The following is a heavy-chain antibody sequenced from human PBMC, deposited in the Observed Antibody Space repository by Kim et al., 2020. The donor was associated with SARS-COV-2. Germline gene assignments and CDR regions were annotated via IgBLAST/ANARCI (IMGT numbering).Heavy chain of an antibody. Sequence: GGSLRLSCEGSGFTFSDYEIHWVRQAPGKAPEWVSVISGNGHTTYYADSVKGRFTISRENSKNTLYLQMNDLRVEDTAVYYCAKEDLGGPGTLVTVSS. J-gene: IGHJ4*02. CDR1: GFTFSDYE. V-gene: IGHV3-23*01. CDR3: AKEDL. D-gene: IGHD3-16*01. CDR2: ISGNGHTT.